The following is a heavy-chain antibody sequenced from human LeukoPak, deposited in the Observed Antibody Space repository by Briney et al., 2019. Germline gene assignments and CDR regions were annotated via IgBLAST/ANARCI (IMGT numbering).Heavy chain of an antibody. CDR2: IYSGGST. CDR1: GFTVSSNY. Sequence: PGGSLRLSCAASGFTVSSNYMSWVRQAPGKGLEWVSVIYSGGSTYYADSVKSRFTISRDNSKNTLYLQMNSLRAEDTAVYYCARDGNYYDSSGYFDYWGQGTLVTVSS. J-gene: IGHJ4*02. V-gene: IGHV3-53*01. D-gene: IGHD3-22*01. CDR3: ARDGNYYDSSGYFDY.